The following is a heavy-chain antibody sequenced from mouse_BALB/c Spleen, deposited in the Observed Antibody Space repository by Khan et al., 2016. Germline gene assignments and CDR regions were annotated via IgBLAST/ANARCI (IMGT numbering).Heavy chain of an antibody. D-gene: IGHD1-1*02. CDR2: INTYTGEP. CDR3: AIGGGYGGFAS. Sequence: QIQLVQSGPELKKPGETVEISCKASGYTFTNYGMNWVKQAPGKGLKWMGWINTYTGEPNYADDFKGKLAFSLHTSASTAYLQINNLKNEDTATXSCAIGGGYGGFASWGQGTLVTVSA. V-gene: IGHV9-3-1*01. CDR1: GYTFTNYG. J-gene: IGHJ3*01.